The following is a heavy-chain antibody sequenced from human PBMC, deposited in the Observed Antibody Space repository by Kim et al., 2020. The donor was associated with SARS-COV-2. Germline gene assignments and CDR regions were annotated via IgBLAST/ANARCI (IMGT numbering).Heavy chain of an antibody. CDR3: ARGYGMATMGNDY. J-gene: IGHJ4*02. Sequence: GGSLRLSCAASGFTVSSNYMSWVRQAPGKGLEWVSVIYSGGSTYYADSVNGRFTISRDNSKNTLYLQMNSLRAEDTAVYYCARGYGMATMGNDYWGQGTLVTVSS. V-gene: IGHV3-53*01. D-gene: IGHD5-12*01. CDR2: IYSGGST. CDR1: GFTVSSNY.